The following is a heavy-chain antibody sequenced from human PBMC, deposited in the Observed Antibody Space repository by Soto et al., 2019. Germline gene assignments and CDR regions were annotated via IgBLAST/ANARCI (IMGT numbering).Heavy chain of an antibody. D-gene: IGHD2-8*01. CDR2: ISSSSSYI. J-gene: IGHJ6*02. CDR3: ARAVEEDIVLLDV. V-gene: IGHV3-21*01. Sequence: EVQLVESGGGLVKPGGSLRLSCAASGFTFSSYSMNWVRQAPGKGLEWVSSISSSSSYIYYADSVKGRFTISRDNAKNSLYLQMNSLRAEDTAVYYCARAVEEDIVLLDVWGQGTTVTVSS. CDR1: GFTFSSYS.